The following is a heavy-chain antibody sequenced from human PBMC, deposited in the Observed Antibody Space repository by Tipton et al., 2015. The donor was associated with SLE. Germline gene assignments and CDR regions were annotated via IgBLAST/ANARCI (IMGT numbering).Heavy chain of an antibody. J-gene: IGHJ3*02. V-gene: IGHV4-39*07. Sequence: TLSLTCTVSGGSISNSGYYWGWIRQPPGKGLEWIGSIYYSGTTYYHPSLKSRVTISLDTSKNQFSLKLSSVTAADTAVYYCASDGVWNPIWGQGTMVTVSS. CDR1: GGSISNSGYY. D-gene: IGHD1-1*01. CDR3: ASDGVWNPI. CDR2: IYYSGTT.